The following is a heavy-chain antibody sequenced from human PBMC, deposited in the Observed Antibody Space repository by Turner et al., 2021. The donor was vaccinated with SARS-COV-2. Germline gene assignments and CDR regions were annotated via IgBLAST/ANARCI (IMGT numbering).Heavy chain of an antibody. CDR3: ARLGLGDSQFDY. J-gene: IGHJ4*02. Sequence: QVQLQQWGAGLLKPSETLSLTCAVYGGSFSVYYWRWIRQPPGKGLGWIGEINHSGSTNYNPTLKGQVTISVDTSKNQFSLKLGSVTAADTAVYYCARLGLGDSQFDYWGQGTLVTVSS. D-gene: IGHD5-18*01. CDR1: GGSFSVYY. CDR2: INHSGST. V-gene: IGHV4-34*01.